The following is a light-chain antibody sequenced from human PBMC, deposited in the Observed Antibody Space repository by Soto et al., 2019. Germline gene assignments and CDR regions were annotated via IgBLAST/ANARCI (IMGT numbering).Light chain of an antibody. V-gene: IGLV2-14*01. CDR3: SSYTTNRPPV. Sequence: QSVLTQPASVSGSPGQSLTISCTGTSGDVGRYDSVSWYKHRPGKVPELIIFSDRFSGSKSGNTASLTISGLQAEDEADYYCSSYTTNRPPVFGGGTKVTVL. CDR1: SGDVGRYDS. J-gene: IGLJ2*01.